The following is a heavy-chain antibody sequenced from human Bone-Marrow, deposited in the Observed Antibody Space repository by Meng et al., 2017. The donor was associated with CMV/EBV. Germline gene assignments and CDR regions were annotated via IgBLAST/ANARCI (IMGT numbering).Heavy chain of an antibody. Sequence: SVKVSCKASGGTFSSYAISWVRQAPGQGLEWMGGIIPIFGTANYAQKFQGRVTITTDESTSTAYMELSSLRSEDTAVYYCSRVWALKQNYWFDPWGQGTLVTVSS. CDR1: GGTFSSYA. J-gene: IGHJ5*02. D-gene: IGHD3-16*01. CDR2: IIPIFGTA. V-gene: IGHV1-69*05. CDR3: SRVWALKQNYWFDP.